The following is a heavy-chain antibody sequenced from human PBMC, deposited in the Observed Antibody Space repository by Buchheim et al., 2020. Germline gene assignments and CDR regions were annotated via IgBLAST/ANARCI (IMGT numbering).Heavy chain of an antibody. Sequence: ELQLVESGGGLVQPGGSLRLSCAASGFTFSSYWMHWVRQAPGKGLVWVSRINSDGSSTSYADSVKGRITLSRDNAKNTLYLQMNSLRAEDTAVYYCARDSIVVVPAANNWFDPWGQGTL. D-gene: IGHD2-2*01. CDR1: GFTFSSYW. CDR3: ARDSIVVVPAANNWFDP. J-gene: IGHJ5*02. V-gene: IGHV3-74*01. CDR2: INSDGSST.